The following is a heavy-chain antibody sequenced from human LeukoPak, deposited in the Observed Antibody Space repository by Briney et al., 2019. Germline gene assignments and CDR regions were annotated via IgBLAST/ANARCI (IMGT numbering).Heavy chain of an antibody. CDR3: ARGRVDYYDSSGYSLGY. J-gene: IGHJ4*02. Sequence: PGGSLRLSCAASGFTFTSYSMNWVRQAPGKGLEWVSTISGGGGSTYYADSVKGRFTISRDNSKNTLYLQMNSLRAEDTAVYYCARGRVDYYDSSGYSLGYWGQGTLVTVSS. V-gene: IGHV3-23*01. CDR1: GFTFTSYS. D-gene: IGHD3-22*01. CDR2: ISGGGGST.